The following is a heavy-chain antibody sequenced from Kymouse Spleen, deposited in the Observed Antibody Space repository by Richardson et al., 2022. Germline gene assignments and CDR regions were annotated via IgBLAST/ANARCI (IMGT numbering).Heavy chain of an antibody. Sequence: QLQLQESGPGLVKPSETLSLTCTVSGGSISSSSYYWGWIRQPPGKGLEWIGSIYYSGSTYYNPSLKSRVTISVDTSKNQFSLKLSSVTAADTAVYYCARE*QQLGITTTTTVWTSGAKGPRSPSPQ. CDR1: GGSISSSSYY. D-gene: IGHD6-13*01. CDR2: IYYSGST. V-gene: IGHV4-39*01. CDR3: ARE*QQLGITTTTTVWTS. J-gene: IGHJ6*02.